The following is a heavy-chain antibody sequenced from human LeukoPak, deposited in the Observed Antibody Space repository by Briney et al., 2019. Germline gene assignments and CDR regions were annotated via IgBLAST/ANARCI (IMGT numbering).Heavy chain of an antibody. CDR2: ISSSSSYI. J-gene: IGHJ6*04. V-gene: IGHV3-21*01. CDR1: GFTFSSYS. CDR3: ARERLWGPYYYYGMDA. D-gene: IGHD7-27*01. Sequence: GGSLRLSCAASGFTFSSYSMNWVRQAPGKGLEWVSSISSSSSYIYYADSVKGRFTISRDNSKNTLYLQMNSLRAEDTAVYYCARERLWGPYYYYGMDAWGKGTTVTVSS.